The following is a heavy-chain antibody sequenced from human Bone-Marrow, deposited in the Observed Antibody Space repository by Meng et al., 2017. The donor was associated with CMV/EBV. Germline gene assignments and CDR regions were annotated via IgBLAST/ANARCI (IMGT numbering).Heavy chain of an antibody. J-gene: IGHJ6*02. CDR1: GFTFINYA. V-gene: IGHV3-23*01. D-gene: IGHD3-16*01. CDR2: ISTSGMTT. Sequence: GGSLRLSCAVSGFTFINYAMSWVRQAPGKGLEWVSSISTSGMTTYYADAVKGRFTISRDNSKNTLYLRMNSLRAEDTAVYYCAKDLIPAFYHYYGMDVWGQGTTVTVSS. CDR3: AKDLIPAFYHYYGMDV.